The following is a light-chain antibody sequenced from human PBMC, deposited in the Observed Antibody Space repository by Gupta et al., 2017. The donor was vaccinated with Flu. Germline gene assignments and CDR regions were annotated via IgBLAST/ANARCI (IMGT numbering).Light chain of an antibody. V-gene: IGKV2D-29*02. CDR2: GVS. CDR1: QSLLFSNGRTF. J-gene: IGKJ4*01. CDR3: MQSTKLPVT. Sequence: ISCNSSQSLLFSNGRTFLFWYHQKPGQSPRLLIYGVSNRVFGVSDRFSGCGSGTDFTLKISRVEVEDVGVYYCMQSTKLPVTFGGGTKVEIE.